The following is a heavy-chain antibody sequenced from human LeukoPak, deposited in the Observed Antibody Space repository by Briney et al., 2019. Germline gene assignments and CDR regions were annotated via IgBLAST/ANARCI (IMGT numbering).Heavy chain of an antibody. J-gene: IGHJ4*02. Sequence: ASVKVSCKASGYTFTGYYMHWVRQAPGQGLEWMGWINPNSGGTNYARKFQGRVTMTRNTSISTAYMELSSLRSEDTAVYYCARAYSSGLIDYWGQGTLVTVSP. CDR2: INPNSGGT. V-gene: IGHV1-2*02. D-gene: IGHD6-19*01. CDR1: GYTFTGYY. CDR3: ARAYSSGLIDY.